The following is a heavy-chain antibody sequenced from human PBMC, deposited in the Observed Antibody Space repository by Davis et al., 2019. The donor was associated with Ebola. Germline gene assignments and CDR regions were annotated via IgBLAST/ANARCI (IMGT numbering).Heavy chain of an antibody. D-gene: IGHD3-22*01. Sequence: GESLKISCAASGFTVSSNYMSWVRQAPGKGLEWVSVIYSGGSTYYADSVKGRFTISRDNSKNTLYLQMNSLRAEDTAVYYCARSYDSSGYHWWYFDYWGQGTLVTVSS. J-gene: IGHJ4*02. V-gene: IGHV3-53*01. CDR1: GFTVSSNY. CDR2: IYSGGST. CDR3: ARSYDSSGYHWWYFDY.